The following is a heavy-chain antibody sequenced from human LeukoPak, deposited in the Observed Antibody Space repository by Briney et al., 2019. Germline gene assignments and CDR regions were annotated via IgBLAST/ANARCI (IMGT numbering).Heavy chain of an antibody. J-gene: IGHJ4*02. CDR1: GFTFSSYG. CDR2: ISYDGSNK. CDR3: AKDDASSGLFDY. D-gene: IGHD6-19*01. V-gene: IGHV3-30*18. Sequence: GRSLRLSCAASGFTFSSYGMHWVRQAPGEGLEWVAVISYDGSNKYYADSVKGRFTISRDNSKNTLYLQMNSLRAEDTAVYYCAKDDASSGLFDYWGQGTLVTVSS.